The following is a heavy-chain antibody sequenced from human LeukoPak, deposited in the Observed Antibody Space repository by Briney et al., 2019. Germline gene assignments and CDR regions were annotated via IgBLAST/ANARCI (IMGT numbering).Heavy chain of an antibody. CDR2: IKQDGSEQ. J-gene: IGHJ4*02. CDR1: GFTFSNSW. V-gene: IGHV3-7*01. D-gene: IGHD6-19*01. Sequence: GGSLRLSCAASGFTFSNSWMSWVRQAPGKGLEWVAYIKQDGSEQFYADSVKGRFTISRDNAKNSLDLQMNSLKAEDTAVYYCAKGGWYPDFWGQGSLVTVSS. CDR3: AKGGWYPDF.